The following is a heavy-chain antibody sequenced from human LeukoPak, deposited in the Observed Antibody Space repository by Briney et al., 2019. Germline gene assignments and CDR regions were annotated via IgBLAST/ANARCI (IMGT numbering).Heavy chain of an antibody. CDR2: ISDSADNT. CDR3: ATTPGAYYYYHMDV. CDR1: GFTFSSYA. D-gene: IGHD3-10*01. Sequence: GGSLRLSCAASGFTFSSYAMSWVRQAPGKGLEWVSSISDSADNTYYADSVKGRFTISRDNSKNTLFLQMNSLRAEDTAVYYCATTPGAYYYYHMDVWGQGTTVTVSS. J-gene: IGHJ6*02. V-gene: IGHV3-23*01.